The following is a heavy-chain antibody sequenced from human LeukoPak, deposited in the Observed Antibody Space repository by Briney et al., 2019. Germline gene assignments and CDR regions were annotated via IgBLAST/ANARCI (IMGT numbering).Heavy chain of an antibody. J-gene: IGHJ6*04. D-gene: IGHD2-8*02. V-gene: IGHV1-58*01. Sequence: GTSVKVSCKASGFTFTSSAVQWVRQARGQRLEWIGWIVVGSGNTNYAQKFQERVTITRDMPASTAYMELSSLRSEDTAVYYCAADPPTGGVYNYYYGMDVWGKGTTVTVSS. CDR2: IVVGSGNT. CDR1: GFTFTSSA. CDR3: AADPPTGGVYNYYYGMDV.